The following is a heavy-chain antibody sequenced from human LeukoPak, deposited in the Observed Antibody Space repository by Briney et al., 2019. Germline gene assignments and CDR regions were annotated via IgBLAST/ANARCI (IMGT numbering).Heavy chain of an antibody. J-gene: IGHJ4*02. V-gene: IGHV3-15*01. CDR3: TALRPDY. CDR2: IKTKAGGGTT. CDR1: GFTFSNAW. Sequence: GGSLRLSCAASGFTFSNAWMTWVRQAAGKGLEWIGRIKTKAGGGTTDYAAPVKGRFTISRDDSKNTLYLQMNSLKTEDTAVYYCTALRPDYWGQGTLVTVSS.